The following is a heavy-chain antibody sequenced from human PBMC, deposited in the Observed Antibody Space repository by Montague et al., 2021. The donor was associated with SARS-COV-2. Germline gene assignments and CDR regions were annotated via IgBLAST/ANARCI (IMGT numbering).Heavy chain of an antibody. CDR3: ARNGGAAVPVLLLCMDI. J-gene: IGHJ6*02. V-gene: IGHV4-59*11. CDR1: GGSISGHY. CDR2: IYYLGTT. Sequence: SETLSLTCIVSGGSISGHYWSWVRQTPEKGLEWIGYIYYLGTTNYNPSLKTRVTFSVDTSKNQLSLMLTSVTAADTAVYYCARNGGAAVPVLLLCMDIWGQGTTVTVSS. D-gene: IGHD6-19*01.